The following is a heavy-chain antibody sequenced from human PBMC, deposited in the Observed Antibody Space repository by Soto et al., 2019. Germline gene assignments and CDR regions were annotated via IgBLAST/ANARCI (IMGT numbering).Heavy chain of an antibody. Sequence: HSETLCLTCAVYRRSFRDYYWTWIRQPPGKGLEFIGEINHSGTTHYNPSLKSRVTVSVDTSKNHFSLKMTSVTAADTAVYYCARSPKSTDFPYYFDFWGQGTLVTSP. CDR2: INHSGTT. CDR1: RRSFRDYY. D-gene: IGHD2-21*01. V-gene: IGHV4-34*01. J-gene: IGHJ4*02. CDR3: ARSPKSTDFPYYFDF.